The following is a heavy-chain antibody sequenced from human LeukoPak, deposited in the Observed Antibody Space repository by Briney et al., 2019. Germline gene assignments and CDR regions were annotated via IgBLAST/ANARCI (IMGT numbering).Heavy chain of an antibody. J-gene: IGHJ4*02. CDR3: ARDPYSGSQGHFDY. Sequence: GGSLRLSCAASGFTFSSYGMHWVRQAPGKGLEWVAVIWYDGSNKYYADSVKGRFTISRDNSKNTLYLQMNSLRAEDTAVYYCARDPYSGSQGHFDYWGQGTLVTVSS. CDR2: IWYDGSNK. V-gene: IGHV3-33*01. D-gene: IGHD1-26*01. CDR1: GFTFSSYG.